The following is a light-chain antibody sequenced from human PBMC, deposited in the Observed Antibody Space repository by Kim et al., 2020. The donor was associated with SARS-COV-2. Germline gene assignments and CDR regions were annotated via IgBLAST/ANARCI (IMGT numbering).Light chain of an antibody. CDR1: SLRSYY. J-gene: IGLJ2*01. V-gene: IGLV3-19*01. Sequence: VALGQTVRITCQGDSLRSYYATWYQQKPGRAPILVIYGKNNRPSGIPDRFSGSSSGNTASLTITGTQAGDEADYYCNSRDTNDIVLFGGGTQLTVL. CDR3: NSRDTNDIVL. CDR2: GKN.